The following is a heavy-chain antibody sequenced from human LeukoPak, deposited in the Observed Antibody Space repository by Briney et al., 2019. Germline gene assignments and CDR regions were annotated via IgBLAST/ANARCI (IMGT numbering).Heavy chain of an antibody. J-gene: IGHJ4*02. V-gene: IGHV3-30-3*01. D-gene: IGHD3-9*01. Sequence: PGVSLRLSCAASGFTFSSYAMHWVRQAPGKGLEWVAVISYDGSNKYYADSVKGRFTISRDNSKNTLYLQMNSLRAEDTAVYYCARDQQNNREFTVLSFDYWGQGTLVTVSS. CDR2: ISYDGSNK. CDR3: ARDQQNNREFTVLSFDY. CDR1: GFTFSSYA.